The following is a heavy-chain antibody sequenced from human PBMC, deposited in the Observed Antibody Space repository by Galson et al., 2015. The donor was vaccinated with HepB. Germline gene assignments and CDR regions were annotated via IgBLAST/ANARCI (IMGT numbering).Heavy chain of an antibody. J-gene: IGHJ6*02. CDR3: ARDKDPSRSWVDGLIYYGLAV. V-gene: IGHV3-30*04. Sequence: SLRLSCAASGLTFSCYALHWVRQAPGKGLEWVAVISYDGRNKNYADSVKGRFTISRDESRNTLHLQMNSLRAEKTAIYYCARDKDPSRSWVDGLIYYGLAVWGQGTTVTVSS. CDR1: GLTFSCYA. D-gene: IGHD6-13*01. CDR2: ISYDGRNK.